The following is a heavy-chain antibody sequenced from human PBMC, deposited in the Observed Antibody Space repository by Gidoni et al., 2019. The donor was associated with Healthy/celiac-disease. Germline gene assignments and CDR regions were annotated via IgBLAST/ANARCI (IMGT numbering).Heavy chain of an antibody. Sequence: EVQLVESGGGLVKPGRSLRLSCPAYGFPFGDYAMSWFRQAPGKGLEWVGFIRSKAYGGTTEYAASVKGRFTISRDDSKSIAYLQMNSLKTEDTAVYYCTTGDFWSGYYTWGQGTLVTVSS. CDR2: IRSKAYGGTT. J-gene: IGHJ5*02. CDR3: TTGDFWSGYYT. V-gene: IGHV3-49*05. D-gene: IGHD3-3*01. CDR1: GFPFGDYA.